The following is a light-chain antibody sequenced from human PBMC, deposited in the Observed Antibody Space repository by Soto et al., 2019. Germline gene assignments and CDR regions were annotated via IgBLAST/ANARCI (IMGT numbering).Light chain of an antibody. J-gene: IGKJ1*01. Sequence: DIQLTQSPSTLSASVGDTVTVTCRASQSVSGWLAWYQQKPGKAPELLIYDASSLESGVSSRFSGSGSGTEFTLRIISLQPDDFATYYCQQYNSYWWKFGQGTKVDIK. CDR1: QSVSGW. CDR2: DAS. V-gene: IGKV1-5*01. CDR3: QQYNSYWWK.